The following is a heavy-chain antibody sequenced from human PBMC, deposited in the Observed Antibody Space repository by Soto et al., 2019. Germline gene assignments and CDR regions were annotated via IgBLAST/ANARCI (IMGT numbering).Heavy chain of an antibody. CDR1: GFTVSSNY. CDR2: IYSGGST. V-gene: IGHV3-53*04. J-gene: IGHJ4*02. Sequence: EVQLVESGGGLVQPGGSLRLSCAASGFTVSSNYMSWVRQAPGKGLEWVSVIYSGGSTYYADSVMGRFTISRHNSKNTLYLQMNSLRAEDTAVYYCLSGQWLANFDYWGQGTLVTVSS. CDR3: LSGQWLANFDY. D-gene: IGHD6-19*01.